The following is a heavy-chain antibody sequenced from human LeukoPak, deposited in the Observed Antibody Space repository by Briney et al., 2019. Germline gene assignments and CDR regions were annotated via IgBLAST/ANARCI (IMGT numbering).Heavy chain of an antibody. V-gene: IGHV4-59*08. CDR1: GGSFSGYY. Sequence: PSETLSLTCAVYGGSFSGYYWSWIPQPPGKGLEGIGYIYYSGITNYNPSLKSRVTISVDTSKNQISLRLTSVTAAETAVYYCARGGELGLNWGQGTLVTVSS. CDR3: ARGGELGLN. J-gene: IGHJ4*02. CDR2: IYYSGIT. D-gene: IGHD1-7*01.